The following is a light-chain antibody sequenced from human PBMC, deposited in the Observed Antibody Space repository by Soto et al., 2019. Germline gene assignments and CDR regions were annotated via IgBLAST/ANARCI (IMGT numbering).Light chain of an antibody. V-gene: IGLV2-8*01. J-gene: IGLJ2*01. Sequence: QSVLTQPPSASGSPGQSVTITCSGTSSDVGEENYVSWYQQHPGKVPKLILYEVSKRPSGVPDRFSGSRSGNTASLTVSGLQAEDEADYYCSPFAGSPVVFGGGTKLTVL. CDR2: EVS. CDR1: SSDVGEENY. CDR3: SPFAGSPVV.